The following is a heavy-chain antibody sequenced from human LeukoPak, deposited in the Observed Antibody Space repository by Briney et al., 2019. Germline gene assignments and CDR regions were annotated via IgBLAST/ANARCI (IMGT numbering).Heavy chain of an antibody. D-gene: IGHD5-24*01. CDR1: GFTFSSYA. CDR3: ARDRGVDY. V-gene: IGHV3-21*01. J-gene: IGHJ4*02. CDR2: ISSSSNYI. Sequence: GGSLRLSCAASGFTFSSYAMSWVRQAPGKGLEWVSSISSSSNYIYYADSLKGRFTISRDNAKNSVYLQMNSLRAEDTAVYYCARDRGVDYWGQGTLVTVSS.